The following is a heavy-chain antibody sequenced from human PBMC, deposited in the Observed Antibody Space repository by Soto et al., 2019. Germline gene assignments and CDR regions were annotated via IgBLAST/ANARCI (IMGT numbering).Heavy chain of an antibody. V-gene: IGHV3-33*01. Sequence: QVQLVESGGGVVQPGRSLRLSCAASGFPFSSYGMHWVRQAPGKGLEWVAGIWFDGSNKYYGDSVKGRFTISRDNSKNILYLQMNTLRVEDMAVYYYAREQYSSSSGGYYYFYGMDVWGQGTTVTVSS. CDR1: GFPFSSYG. CDR2: IWFDGSNK. CDR3: AREQYSSSSGGYYYFYGMDV. J-gene: IGHJ6*02. D-gene: IGHD6-6*01.